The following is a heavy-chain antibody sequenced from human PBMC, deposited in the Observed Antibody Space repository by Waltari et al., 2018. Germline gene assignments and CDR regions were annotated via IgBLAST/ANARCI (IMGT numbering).Heavy chain of an antibody. V-gene: IGHV4-38-2*01. CDR2: VYHSGNT. CDR3: ARGAAAGSGPLIDY. D-gene: IGHD6-13*01. CDR1: GYSIRSGYY. Sequence: QVQLQESGPGLLNPSETLSLTCAVSGYSIRSGYYWGWVRQPPGKGLEWIGSVYHSGNTYYNPSRKSRLSISADTSNNQLSLKLSSVTAADTAVYYCARGAAAGSGPLIDYWGQGILVTVSS. J-gene: IGHJ4*02.